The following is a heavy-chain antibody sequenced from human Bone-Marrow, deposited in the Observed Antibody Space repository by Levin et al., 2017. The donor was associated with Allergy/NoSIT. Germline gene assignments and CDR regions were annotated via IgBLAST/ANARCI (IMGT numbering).Heavy chain of an antibody. CDR3: ATTGTSSPDFDY. Sequence: SGGSLRLSCAASGFSFQNYVMSWVRQAPGKGLEWVSAIGTSGGTTYYADSVKGRFTISRGNSNNALFLLMNSLRAEDTAVYYCATTGTSSPDFDYWGQGTLVTVSS. CDR2: IGTSGGTT. J-gene: IGHJ4*02. CDR1: GFSFQNYV. V-gene: IGHV3-23*01. D-gene: IGHD1-14*01.